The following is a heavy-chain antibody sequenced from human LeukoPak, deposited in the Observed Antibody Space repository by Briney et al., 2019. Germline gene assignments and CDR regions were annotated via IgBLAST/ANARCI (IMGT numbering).Heavy chain of an antibody. D-gene: IGHD1-26*01. CDR1: SGSISTSNYY. Sequence: SETLSLTCTVSSGSISTSNYYWGWVRQPPGKALEWIGNIFYSGSTYYSPSLKSRVTISLDTSRNQFSLKLNSVTAADTAVYYCARGALSPPPRHFDYWGQGTLVTVSS. J-gene: IGHJ4*02. V-gene: IGHV4-39*07. CDR2: IFYSGST. CDR3: ARGALSPPPRHFDY.